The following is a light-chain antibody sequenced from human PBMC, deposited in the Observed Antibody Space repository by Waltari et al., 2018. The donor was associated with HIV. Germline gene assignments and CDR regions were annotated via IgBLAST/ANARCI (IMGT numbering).Light chain of an antibody. CDR2: DDS. Sequence: SYVLTQPPSVSVDPAQPARITCGGDNSGRKGLHCYQKKPSQAPVLVVYDDSDRPSGIPERFSGSSSWNTATLTISRVEAGDEADFYCQVWDSSTDLRVFGGGTKLTVL. V-gene: IGLV3-21*02. CDR1: NSGRKG. J-gene: IGLJ2*01. CDR3: QVWDSSTDLRV.